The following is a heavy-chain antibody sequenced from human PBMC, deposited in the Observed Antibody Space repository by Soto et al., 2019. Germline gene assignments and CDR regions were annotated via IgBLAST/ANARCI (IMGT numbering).Heavy chain of an antibody. D-gene: IGHD3-16*01. J-gene: IGHJ6*02. CDR3: ARNLGYYYYGMDV. V-gene: IGHV1-2*02. Sequence: QVQLVQSGAEVKKPGASVKVSCKASGYTFTDYYMHWVRQAPGQGLEWMGWINPNSGGTNYAQKFQGRVTITADESTSTAYMELSSLRSEDTAVYYCARNLGYYYYGMDVWGQGTTVTVSS. CDR1: GYTFTDYY. CDR2: INPNSGGT.